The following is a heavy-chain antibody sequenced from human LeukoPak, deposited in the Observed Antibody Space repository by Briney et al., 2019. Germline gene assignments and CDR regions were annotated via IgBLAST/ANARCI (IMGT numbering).Heavy chain of an antibody. J-gene: IGHJ4*02. D-gene: IGHD4-23*01. CDR3: ARDRLVTVFDY. CDR1: GFTFSSYS. V-gene: IGHV3-21*01. CDR2: ISSSSSYI. Sequence: GGSLRLSCAASGFTFSSYSMNWVRQAPGKGLEWVSSISSSSSYIYYADSVKGRFTISRDNAKNSLYLQMNSLRAEDTAVCYCARDRLVTVFDYRGQGTLVTVSS.